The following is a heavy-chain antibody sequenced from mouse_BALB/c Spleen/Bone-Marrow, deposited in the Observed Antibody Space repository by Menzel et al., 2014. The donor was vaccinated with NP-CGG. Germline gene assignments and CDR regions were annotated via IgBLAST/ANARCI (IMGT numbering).Heavy chain of an antibody. CDR1: GYTFTDYA. J-gene: IGHJ4*01. V-gene: IGHV1S137*01. CDR2: ISTYYGDA. Sequence: VQLQQSGAELVRPGVSVKISCKGSGYTFTDYAMHWVKQSHARSLEWIGVISTYYGDASYNQKFKGKATMTVDKSSSTAYMELARLTSEDSAIYYCARDAMDYWGQGTSVTVSS. CDR3: ARDAMDY.